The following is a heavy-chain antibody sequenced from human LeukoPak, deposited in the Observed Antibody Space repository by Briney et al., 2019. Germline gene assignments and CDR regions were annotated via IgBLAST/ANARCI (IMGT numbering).Heavy chain of an antibody. D-gene: IGHD3-16*01. CDR3: TRRLMTTFNDY. CDR2: IRSQANDHTT. Sequence: PGGSLRHSRAGSGVTLCGPAMHWVRQSPGEGREWVGRIRSQANDHTTAYAASVRGRFNISRDDSENTAYLQMNSLQTEDTAIYYCTRRLMTTFNDYWGQGTLVTVSS. J-gene: IGHJ4*02. CDR1: GVTLCGPA. V-gene: IGHV3-73*01.